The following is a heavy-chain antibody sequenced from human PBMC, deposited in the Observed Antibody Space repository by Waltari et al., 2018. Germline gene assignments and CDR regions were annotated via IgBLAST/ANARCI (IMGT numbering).Heavy chain of an antibody. J-gene: IGHJ5*02. Sequence: QVQLVQSGAEVKKPGSSVKVSCKASGGTFSSYAISWVRQAPGQGLEWMGGIIPSLGIANDAQKFQGRVTITADKSTSTAYMELSSLRSEDTAVYYCARAGITPGRFDPWGQGTLVTVSS. CDR1: GGTFSSYA. CDR2: IIPSLGIA. CDR3: ARAGITPGRFDP. V-gene: IGHV1-69*10.